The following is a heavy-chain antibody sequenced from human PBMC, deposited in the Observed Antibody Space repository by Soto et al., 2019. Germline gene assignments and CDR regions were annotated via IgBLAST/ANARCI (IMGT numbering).Heavy chain of an antibody. CDR2: ISSSGSTI. D-gene: IGHD6-25*01. CDR1: GFTFSDYY. CDR3: GRGAAQDDY. Sequence: QVQLVESGGGLVKPGGSLRLSCAASGFTFSDYYMSWIRQAPGKGLEWVSYISSSGSTIYYADSVKSRYTNSRDNGKTSLYRHMNSLRADDTAVYYCGRGAAQDDYWGQGTLVTVSS. V-gene: IGHV3-11*01. J-gene: IGHJ4*02.